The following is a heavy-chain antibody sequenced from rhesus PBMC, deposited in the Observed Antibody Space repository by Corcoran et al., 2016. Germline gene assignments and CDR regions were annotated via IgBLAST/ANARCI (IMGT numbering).Heavy chain of an antibody. J-gene: IGHJ5-1*01. D-gene: IGHD3-9*01. V-gene: IGHV4-80*01. Sequence: VQLQESGPGLVKPSETLSLTCAVSGGSFRRYWWNWFRPPPGKGLEGSGEINGYSGSTNYNPALHSRVTISRDGAKNQFSLRWTSVTAADTAVYYCTSPVRYRFDVWGPGVLVSVSS. CDR3: TSPVRYRFDV. CDR2: INGYSGST. CDR1: GGSFRRYW.